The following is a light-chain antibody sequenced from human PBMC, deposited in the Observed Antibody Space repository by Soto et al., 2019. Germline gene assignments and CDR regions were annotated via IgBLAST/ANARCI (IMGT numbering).Light chain of an antibody. Sequence: QSALTQPSSVSGSPGQSITISCTGSSSDIGSYNYVSWYQQHLGKAPQLLIYEVSNRPSGVSDRFSGSKSGNTASLTISGLQAEDEADYHCSSYMRSSTLVFGGGTKVTVL. CDR2: EVS. J-gene: IGLJ3*02. CDR1: SSDIGSYNY. CDR3: SSYMRSSTLV. V-gene: IGLV2-14*01.